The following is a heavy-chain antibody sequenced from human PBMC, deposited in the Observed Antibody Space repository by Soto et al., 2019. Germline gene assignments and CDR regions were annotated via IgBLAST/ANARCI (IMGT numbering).Heavy chain of an antibody. Sequence: PSETLSLTCDVSGYSISSGRLWGWIRQPPGKGLEWIGYISSSGSTNYNPSLKSRVSISIDTSKTQFSLKLSSVTEADTAVYYCARSISMIVGPHYFDSWGRGMLVTVSS. CDR3: ARSISMIVGPHYFDS. CDR2: ISSSGST. D-gene: IGHD3-22*01. J-gene: IGHJ4*02. CDR1: GYSISSGRL. V-gene: IGHV4-28*01.